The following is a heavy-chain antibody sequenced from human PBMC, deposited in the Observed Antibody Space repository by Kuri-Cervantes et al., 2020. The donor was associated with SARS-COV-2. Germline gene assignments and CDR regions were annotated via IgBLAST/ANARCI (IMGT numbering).Heavy chain of an antibody. CDR3: ARDLGVVVPAIDYGMDV. D-gene: IGHD2-2*01. CDR2: TSYDGSNK. CDR1: GFSFSSYA. J-gene: IGHJ6*02. Sequence: GGSLRLSCAASGFSFSSYAMHWVRQAPGKGLEWVAVTSYDGSNKYYADSVKGRFTISRDNSKNTLYLQMNSLRAEDTAVYYCARDLGVVVPAIDYGMDVWGQGTTVTVSS. V-gene: IGHV3-30-3*01.